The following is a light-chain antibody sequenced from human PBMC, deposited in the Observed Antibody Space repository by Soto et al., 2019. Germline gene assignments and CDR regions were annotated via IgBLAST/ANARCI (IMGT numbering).Light chain of an antibody. CDR1: SSNIGSNY. V-gene: IGLV1-47*01. J-gene: IGLJ2*01. CDR3: AAWDDSLSGPHVV. CDR2: RNN. Sequence: QSVLTQPPSASGTPGQRVTISCSGSSSNIGSNYVYWYQQLPGTAPKLLIYRNNQRPSGVPDRFSGSKSGTSASLAISGLRSEDEADYYCAAWDDSLSGPHVVFGGATKLTVL.